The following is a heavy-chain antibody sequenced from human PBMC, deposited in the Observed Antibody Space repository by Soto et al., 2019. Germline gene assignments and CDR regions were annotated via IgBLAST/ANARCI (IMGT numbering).Heavy chain of an antibody. V-gene: IGHV4-34*01. CDR1: GGSFSGYY. Sequence: QVQLQQWGAGLLKPSETLSLTCAVDGGSFSGYYWSWIRQPPGKGLEWIGESNHVGNTNYNPSLKSRVTMSVDPSKHQFSLRLTSVTAADTAVYYCARVLIAGVTTDWGQGTLVIVSS. CDR3: ARVLIAGVTTD. CDR2: SNHVGNT. J-gene: IGHJ4*02. D-gene: IGHD5-18*01.